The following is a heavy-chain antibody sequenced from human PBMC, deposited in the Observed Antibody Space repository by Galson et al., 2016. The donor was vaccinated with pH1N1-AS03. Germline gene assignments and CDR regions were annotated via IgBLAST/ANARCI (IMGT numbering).Heavy chain of an antibody. D-gene: IGHD2-2*01. CDR2: MNPNSGNT. CDR1: GYTFSNYD. CDR3: ARAVRHQLFSEY. Sequence: SVKVSCKASGYTFSNYDIAWVRQAPGQGLEWMGWMNPNSGNTGYAQRLRGRVSMTSNTAITTAYMELSSLTADDTAVYYCARAVRHQLFSEYWGQGSLVTVSS. V-gene: IGHV1-8*01. J-gene: IGHJ4*02.